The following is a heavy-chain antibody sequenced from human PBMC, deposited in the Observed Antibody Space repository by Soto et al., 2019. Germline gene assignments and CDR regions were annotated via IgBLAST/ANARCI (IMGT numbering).Heavy chain of an antibody. CDR3: VRDFEGIVTGRGAFGV. Sequence: QVQLQESGQGLVKPSQTLSLTCTVSGGSIRNDNFYWSFLRQRPGKGLEWIGYISYSGYTAYHPSLESRAFISVDPSNSQYSLTLNSATAADTAVYYCVRDFEGIVTGRGAFGVWGPGTLVTVSS. V-gene: IGHV4-31*03. CDR2: ISYSGYT. J-gene: IGHJ3*01. D-gene: IGHD3-9*01. CDR1: GGSIRNDNFY.